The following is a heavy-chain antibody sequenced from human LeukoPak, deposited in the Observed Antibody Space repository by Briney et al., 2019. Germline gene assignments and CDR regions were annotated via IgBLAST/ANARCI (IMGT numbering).Heavy chain of an antibody. Sequence: SVKVSCKASGSTFSSYAISWVRQAPGQGLEWMGGIIPIFGTANYAQKFQGRVTITADESTSTAYMELSSLRSEDTAVYYCARDLVPYYYDSSGHSRWAFDIWGQGTMVTVSS. J-gene: IGHJ3*02. V-gene: IGHV1-69*01. CDR2: IIPIFGTA. CDR3: ARDLVPYYYDSSGHSRWAFDI. CDR1: GSTFSSYA. D-gene: IGHD3-22*01.